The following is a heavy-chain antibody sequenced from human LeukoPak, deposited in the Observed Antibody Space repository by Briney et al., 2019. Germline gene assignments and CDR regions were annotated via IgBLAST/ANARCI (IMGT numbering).Heavy chain of an antibody. CDR3: ARDYCSGGSCIGY. Sequence: GSLRLSCAASGFTFSSYSMNWVRQAPGKGLEWVSSISSSSSYIYYADSVKGRFTISRDNAKNSLYLQMNSLRAEDTAVYYCARDYCSGGSCIGYWGQGTLVTVAS. D-gene: IGHD2-15*01. CDR1: GFTFSSYS. V-gene: IGHV3-21*01. CDR2: ISSSSSYI. J-gene: IGHJ4*02.